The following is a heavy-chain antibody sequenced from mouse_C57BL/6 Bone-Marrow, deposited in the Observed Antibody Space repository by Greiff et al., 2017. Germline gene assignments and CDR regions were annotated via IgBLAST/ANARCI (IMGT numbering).Heavy chain of an antibody. CDR3: ARGGWFAY. CDR1: GYTFTDYY. CDR2: INPYNGGT. Sequence: EVQGVESGPVLVKPGASVKMSCKASGYTFTDYYMNWVKQSHGKSLEWIGVINPYNGGTSYNQKFKGKATLTVDKSSSTAYMELNSLTSEDSAVYYCARGGWFAYWGQGTLVTVSA. V-gene: IGHV1-19*01. J-gene: IGHJ3*01.